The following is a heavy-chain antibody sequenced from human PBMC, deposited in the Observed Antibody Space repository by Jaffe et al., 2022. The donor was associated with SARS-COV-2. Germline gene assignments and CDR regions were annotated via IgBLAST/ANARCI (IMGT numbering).Heavy chain of an antibody. CDR1: GFTFNNYA. D-gene: IGHD2-15*01. CDR2: ISGSDDST. CDR3: AKGSGGNYYSNMDV. V-gene: IGHV3-23*04. J-gene: IGHJ6*03. Sequence: EVQLVESGGGLVQPGGSLRLSCAASGFTFNNYAMNWVRQAPGKGLEWVSVISGSDDSTYYADSVTGRFTISRDSSRDTLFLQMNSLRAEDTAVYYCAKGSGGNYYSNMDVWGKGTTVTVSS.